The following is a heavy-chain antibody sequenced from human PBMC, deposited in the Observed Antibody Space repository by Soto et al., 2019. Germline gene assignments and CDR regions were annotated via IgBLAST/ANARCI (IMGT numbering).Heavy chain of an antibody. CDR1: GFTFSSYS. Sequence: PGGSLRLSCAASGFTFSSYSMNWVRQAPGKGLEWVSSISSSSSYIHYADSVKGRFTISRDNAKNSLYLQMNSLRAEDTAVYYCASGIAARPDYYYGMDVWGQGTTVTVSS. CDR2: ISSSSSYI. D-gene: IGHD6-6*01. CDR3: ASGIAARPDYYYGMDV. J-gene: IGHJ6*02. V-gene: IGHV3-21*01.